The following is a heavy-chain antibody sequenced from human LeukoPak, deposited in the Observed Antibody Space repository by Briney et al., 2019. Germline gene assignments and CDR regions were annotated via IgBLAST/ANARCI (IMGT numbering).Heavy chain of an antibody. CDR2: ISGGGGAT. J-gene: IGHJ3*02. V-gene: IGHV3-23*01. CDR1: GFIFSSYA. CDR3: AKSYSNSRRDAFDI. Sequence: GGSLRLSCAASGFIFSSYAMSWVRQAPGKGLEWVSAISGGGGATYYADSVKGRFTISRGNSKNTLYLQMNSLRAEDTAVYYCAKSYSNSRRDAFDIWGQGTMVTVSS. D-gene: IGHD6-6*01.